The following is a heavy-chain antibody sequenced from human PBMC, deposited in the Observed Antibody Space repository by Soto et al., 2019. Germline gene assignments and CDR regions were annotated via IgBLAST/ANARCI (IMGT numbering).Heavy chain of an antibody. CDR3: AIGGDVVVPTSLDY. Sequence: QVQLQESGPGLVKPSGTLSLTCAVSGGSINSSNWWSWVRQPPGKGLEWIGVIYHSGSTNYNPSLQSRVTISVDKAKNQFSLNLRSMTAADTAVDYCAIGGDVVVPTSLDYWGHGTLGPVSS. J-gene: IGHJ4*01. D-gene: IGHD2-2*01. CDR2: IYHSGST. V-gene: IGHV4-4*02. CDR1: GGSINSSNW.